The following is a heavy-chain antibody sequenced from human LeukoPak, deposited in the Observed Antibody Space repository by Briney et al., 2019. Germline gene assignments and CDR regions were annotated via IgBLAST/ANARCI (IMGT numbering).Heavy chain of an antibody. J-gene: IGHJ3*02. Sequence: PGGSLRLSCAASGXTFSSYGMHWVRQAPGKGLEWVAVIWYDGSNKYYADSVKGRFTISRDNSKNTLYLQMNSLRAEDTAVYYCARAEVYSSSPDAFDIWGQGTMVTVSS. CDR2: IWYDGSNK. CDR3: ARAEVYSSSPDAFDI. D-gene: IGHD6-13*01. V-gene: IGHV3-33*01. CDR1: GXTFSSYG.